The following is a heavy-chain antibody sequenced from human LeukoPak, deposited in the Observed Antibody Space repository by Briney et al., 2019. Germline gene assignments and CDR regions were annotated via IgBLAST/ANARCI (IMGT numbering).Heavy chain of an antibody. V-gene: IGHV3-30*03. Sequence: GGSLRLSCAASGFTFSSYSMNWVRQAPGKGLEWVAVISYDGSNKYYADSVKGRFTISRDNSKNTLYLQMNSLRAEDTAVYYCARDNSPIAVAGRYFDYWGQGTLVTVSS. CDR2: ISYDGSNK. J-gene: IGHJ4*02. D-gene: IGHD6-19*01. CDR1: GFTFSSYS. CDR3: ARDNSPIAVAGRYFDY.